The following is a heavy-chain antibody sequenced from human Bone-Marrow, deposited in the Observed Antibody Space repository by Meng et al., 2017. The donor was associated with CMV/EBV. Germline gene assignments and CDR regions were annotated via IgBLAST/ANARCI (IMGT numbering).Heavy chain of an antibody. CDR2: IEADGSLQ. D-gene: IGHD7-27*01. CDR3: ARDLWGSEDY. Sequence: LSCEASGFTVTSHGMSWVRQAPGKGLEWVASIEADGSLQHYVDSVRGRFIISRDDAKNSLYLQMNSLRTDDTAVYHCARDLWGSEDYWGQGALVTVSS. CDR1: GFTVTSHG. J-gene: IGHJ4*02. V-gene: IGHV3-7*01.